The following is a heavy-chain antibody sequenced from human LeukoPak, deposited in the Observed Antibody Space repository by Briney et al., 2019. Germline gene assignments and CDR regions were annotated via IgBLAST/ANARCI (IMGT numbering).Heavy chain of an antibody. CDR2: IHSSGRT. CDR3: VRGGGYLPDY. D-gene: IGHD5-12*01. V-gene: IGHV4-59*01. Sequence: SETLSLTCTVSGDPSSSYYWLWLREPPGKTLEWIGYIHSSGRTNYTPSLKSRVPMSVDTSNNQFSLKLSSVTAADTAVYYCVRGGGYLPDYWGQGTLVTVSS. J-gene: IGHJ4*02. CDR1: GDPSSSYY.